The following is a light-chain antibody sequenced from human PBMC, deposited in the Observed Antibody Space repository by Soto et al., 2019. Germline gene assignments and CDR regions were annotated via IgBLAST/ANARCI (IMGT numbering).Light chain of an antibody. J-gene: IGKJ1*01. CDR2: DAS. Sequence: DIQMTQSPSTLSASVGDRVTITCRASQTISSWLAWYQQKPGKAPKLLIYDASILQSGVPSRFSGSGSETEFTLTINSLQPDDFATYYCQQFDSSSPTFGQGTKVEIK. V-gene: IGKV1-5*01. CDR1: QTISSW. CDR3: QQFDSSSPT.